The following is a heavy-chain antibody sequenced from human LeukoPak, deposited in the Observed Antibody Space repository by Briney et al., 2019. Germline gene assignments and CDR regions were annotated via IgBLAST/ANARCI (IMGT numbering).Heavy chain of an antibody. D-gene: IGHD3-10*01. CDR1: GGSISSYY. CDR2: IYYSGST. Sequence: PSETLSLTCTVSGGSISSYYWSWIRKPPGKGLEWIGYIYYSGSTNYNPSLRSRVTISVDTSKNQFSLKVSSVTAADTAVYYCASNYYGSGSLDYWRQGNLVTVSS. J-gene: IGHJ4*02. V-gene: IGHV4-59*08. CDR3: ASNYYGSGSLDY.